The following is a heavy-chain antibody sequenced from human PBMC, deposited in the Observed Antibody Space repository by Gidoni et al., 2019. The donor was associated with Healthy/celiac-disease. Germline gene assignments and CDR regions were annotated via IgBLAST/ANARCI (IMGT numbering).Heavy chain of an antibody. J-gene: IGHJ4*01. CDR1: GGTFSSYA. CDR3: ARGVGFFDY. CDR2: IIPIFGTA. V-gene: IGHV1-69*06. Sequence: QVQLVQSGAEVKKPGSSLKVSCKASGGTFSSYAISWVRQAPGQVIEWMGGIIPIFGTANYAQTFRGRVTITADKSTSTAYMELSSLRSEKTAVFYCARGVGFFDYWGHGTLVTVSS.